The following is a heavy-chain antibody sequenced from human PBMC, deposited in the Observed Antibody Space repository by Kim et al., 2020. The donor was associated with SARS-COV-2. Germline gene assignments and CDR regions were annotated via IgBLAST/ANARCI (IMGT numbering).Heavy chain of an antibody. CDR1: GFTFSSYW. Sequence: GGSLRLSCAASGFTFSSYWMHWVRQAPGKGLVWVSRINSDGSSTSYADSVKGRFTISRDNAKNTLYLQMNSLRAEDTAVYYCARALAQPVPRTDLLEWLLVGGNWFDPWGQGTLVTVSS. CDR3: ARALAQPVPRTDLLEWLLVGGNWFDP. V-gene: IGHV3-74*01. J-gene: IGHJ5*02. D-gene: IGHD3-3*01. CDR2: INSDGSST.